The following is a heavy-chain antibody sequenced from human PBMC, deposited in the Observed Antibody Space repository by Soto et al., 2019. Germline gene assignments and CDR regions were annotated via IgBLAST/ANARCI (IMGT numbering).Heavy chain of an antibody. CDR1: GFTFSSYA. V-gene: IGHV3-30*03. J-gene: IGHJ6*02. Sequence: QVQLVESGGGVVQPGMSLRLSCAASGFTFSSYAMHWVRQAPGKGLEWVAVIIYDSSKTHYADSVKGRFSISRDNSQKRVYLQMNSLRTDDTAVYYCVRDFSSFGFASYGPGKFYTDSFYTMDVWGQGTAIIVSS. CDR3: VRDFSSFGFASYGPGKFYTDSFYTMDV. CDR2: IIYDSSKT. D-gene: IGHD3-10*01.